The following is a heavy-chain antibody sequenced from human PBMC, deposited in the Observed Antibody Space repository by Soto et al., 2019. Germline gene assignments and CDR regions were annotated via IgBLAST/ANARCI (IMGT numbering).Heavy chain of an antibody. CDR3: ARDHPQFYDILTGYYMGNWFDP. D-gene: IGHD3-9*01. V-gene: IGHV4-31*03. CDR2: IYYSGST. CDR1: GGSISSGGYY. Sequence: SETLSLTCTVSGGSISSGGYYWSWIRQHPGKGLEWIGYIYYSGSTYYNPSLKSRVTISVDTSKNQFSLKLSSVTAADTAVYYCARDHPQFYDILTGYYMGNWFDPWGQGTLVTVSS. J-gene: IGHJ5*02.